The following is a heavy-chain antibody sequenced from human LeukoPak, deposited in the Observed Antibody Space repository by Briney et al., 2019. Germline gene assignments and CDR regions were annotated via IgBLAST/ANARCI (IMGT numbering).Heavy chain of an antibody. V-gene: IGHV1-18*04. CDR2: IHIYRGNT. D-gene: IGHD2-2*01. J-gene: IGHJ4*02. CDR3: AGGRTDIVVVPATLRNYYFDY. CDR1: GYSSTNYG. Sequence: ASVKVSCKASGYSSTNYGISWVRQAPGQGLEWMGWIHIYRGNTNYAQKFQGRVTTTADKATSTAYMELSSLRSEDTAVYYCAGGRTDIVVVPATLRNYYFDYWGQGTLVTVSS.